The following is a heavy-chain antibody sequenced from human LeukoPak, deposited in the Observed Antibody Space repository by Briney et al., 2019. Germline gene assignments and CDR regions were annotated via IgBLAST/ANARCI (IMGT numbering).Heavy chain of an antibody. V-gene: IGHV3-30*03. CDR1: GFTFSSYG. CDR3: ASALLPWGTVDDAFDI. D-gene: IGHD4-23*01. Sequence: PGRSLRLSCAASGFTFSSYGMHWVRQAPGKGLEWVAVISYDGSNKYYADSVKGRFTISRDNSKNTLYLQMNSLRAEDTAVYYCASALLPWGTVDDAFDIWGQGTMVTVSS. CDR2: ISYDGSNK. J-gene: IGHJ3*02.